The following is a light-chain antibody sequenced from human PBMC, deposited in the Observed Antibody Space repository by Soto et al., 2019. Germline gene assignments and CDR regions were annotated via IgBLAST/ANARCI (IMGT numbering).Light chain of an antibody. CDR2: NTN. J-gene: IGLJ2*01. CDR1: SGSVSSSYY. V-gene: IGLV8-61*01. Sequence: QAVVTQEPSFSVSPGRTVTLTCGLSSGSVSSSYYPGWYQQTPGQAPRTLIYNTNTRSSGVPDRFSGSILGNKAALTITGAQANDESDYYCALYMGSGIWVFGGGTQQTVL. CDR3: ALYMGSGIWV.